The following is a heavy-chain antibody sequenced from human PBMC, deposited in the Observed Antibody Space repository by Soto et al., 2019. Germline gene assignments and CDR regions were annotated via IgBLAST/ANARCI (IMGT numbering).Heavy chain of an antibody. CDR1: GFSFSIYG. D-gene: IGHD2-2*01. V-gene: IGHV3-30*18. CDR3: AKDHLDHCSSISCYDFDS. J-gene: IGHJ4*02. CDR2: ISYDGSNK. Sequence: QVQLVESGGGVVQPGRSLRLSCAASGFSFSIYGMHWVRQAPGKGLEWVAVISYDGSNKQYADSVKGRFTISRDNSKNTVYLQMNSLRTEDASVYYSAKDHLDHCSSISCYDFDSWGQGTLVTVSS.